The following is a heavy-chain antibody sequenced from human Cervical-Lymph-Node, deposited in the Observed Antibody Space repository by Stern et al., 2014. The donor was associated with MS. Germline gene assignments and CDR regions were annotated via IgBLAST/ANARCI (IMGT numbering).Heavy chain of an antibody. Sequence: QVTLRESGPTLVKPTQTLTLTCTVSGFSLTTDGVGVAWIRQAPGEALEWLALIYWDDDERYNPSLNNRLTITKDTSKNQVVLRMTNVDPVDTGTYYCAHSFGSVSGTYSGMDAWGQGTTVTVS. CDR1: GFSLTTDGVG. D-gene: IGHD1-7*01. J-gene: IGHJ6*02. CDR3: AHSFGSVSGTYSGMDA. CDR2: IYWDDDE. V-gene: IGHV2-5*02.